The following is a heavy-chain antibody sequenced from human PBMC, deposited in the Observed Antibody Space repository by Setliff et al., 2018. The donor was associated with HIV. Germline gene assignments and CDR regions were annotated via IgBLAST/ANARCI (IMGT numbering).Heavy chain of an antibody. Sequence: SETLSLTCAVYGGSISSSNWWSWVRQPPGKGLEWIGEIYHSGSTNYNPSLKSRVTISVDKSKNQFSLKLRSVTAADTAVYYCARTLIAAAGTFDYWGQGTLVTVSS. CDR1: GGSISSSNW. V-gene: IGHV4-4*02. CDR2: IYHSGST. D-gene: IGHD6-13*01. J-gene: IGHJ4*02. CDR3: ARTLIAAAGTFDY.